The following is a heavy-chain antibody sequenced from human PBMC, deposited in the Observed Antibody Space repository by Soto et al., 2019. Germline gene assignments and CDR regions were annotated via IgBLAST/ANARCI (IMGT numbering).Heavy chain of an antibody. CDR2: IKQDGSEK. D-gene: IGHD1-26*01. CDR3: ARAGWELLSDAFDI. Sequence: GSLRLSCAASGFTFSSYWMSWVRQAPGKGLEWVANIKQDGSEKYYVDSVKGRFTISRDNAKNSLYLQMSSLRAEDTAVYYCARAGWELLSDAFDIWGQGTMVTVSS. CDR1: GFTFSSYW. J-gene: IGHJ3*02. V-gene: IGHV3-7*01.